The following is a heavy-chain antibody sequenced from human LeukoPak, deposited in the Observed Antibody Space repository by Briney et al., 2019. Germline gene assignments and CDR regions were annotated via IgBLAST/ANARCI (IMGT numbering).Heavy chain of an antibody. Sequence: GSLRLSFAASGXIFSSYDMHWVRQATGKGVEWVSSIAITGDTYYSGSVKGRFTISRENAKNSLYLQMNSLRAGDTAVYYCARGLTGGLDSWGQGTLVTVSS. CDR3: ARGLTGGLDS. D-gene: IGHD1-26*01. CDR1: GXIFSSYD. CDR2: IAITGDT. V-gene: IGHV3-13*04. J-gene: IGHJ5*01.